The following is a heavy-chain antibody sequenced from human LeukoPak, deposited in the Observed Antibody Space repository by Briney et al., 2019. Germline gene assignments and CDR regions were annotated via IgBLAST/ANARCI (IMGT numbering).Heavy chain of an antibody. CDR1: GFTFSSYA. J-gene: IGHJ4*02. CDR2: ISGSGSRT. CDR3: AKHPQGAAGAHFDY. V-gene: IGHV3-23*01. Sequence: GGSLRLSCAASGFTFSSYAMSWVRQAPGKGLEWVSAISGSGSRTYYTDSVKGRFSISRDNSRNTMYLQMNSLRAEDTAIYYCAKHPQGAAGAHFDYWGQGTLVTVSS. D-gene: IGHD6-13*01.